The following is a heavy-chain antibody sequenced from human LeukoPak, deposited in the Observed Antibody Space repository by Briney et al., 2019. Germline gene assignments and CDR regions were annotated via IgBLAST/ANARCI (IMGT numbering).Heavy chain of an antibody. CDR1: GYTFTGYY. D-gene: IGHD2-2*01. CDR2: INPNSGGT. V-gene: IGHV1-2*02. CDR3: ASEYCSSTNCYDWYFDY. Sequence: ASVKVSCKASGYTFTGYYMHWVRQAPGRGLEWMGWINPNSGGTNYAQKFQGRVTMTRDTSISTAYMELSRLRSDDTAVYYCASEYCSSTNCYDWYFDYWGQGTLVTVSS. J-gene: IGHJ4*02.